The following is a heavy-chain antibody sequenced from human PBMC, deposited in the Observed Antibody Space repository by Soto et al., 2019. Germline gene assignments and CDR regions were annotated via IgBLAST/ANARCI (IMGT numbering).Heavy chain of an antibody. Sequence: QLQLQESGPGLVKPSETLSLTCTVSGDPIRRSAYYWGWIRQPPGKGLEWIGSISYSGDTYDNPSLKSRVTMSVDTSKNQFSLKLTSVTAADTGVYYCARPGQYSSGWTGPWEYFQHWGQGTLVTVSS. J-gene: IGHJ1*01. CDR2: ISYSGDT. V-gene: IGHV4-39*01. CDR1: GDPIRRSAYY. D-gene: IGHD6-19*01. CDR3: ARPGQYSSGWTGPWEYFQH.